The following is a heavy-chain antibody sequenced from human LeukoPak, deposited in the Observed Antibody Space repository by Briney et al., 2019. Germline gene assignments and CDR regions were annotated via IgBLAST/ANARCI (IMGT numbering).Heavy chain of an antibody. J-gene: IGHJ4*02. V-gene: IGHV3-23*01. CDR2: ITDSGGST. Sequence: GGSLRLSCAASGSTFNRYAMSWVRQAPGKGLEWVSAITDSGGSTYYADSVKGRFTISRDNSKNTLYLQMNSLRADDTAVYYCARNWRYFDYWGQGTLVTVSS. CDR1: GSTFNRYA. CDR3: ARNWRYFDY. D-gene: IGHD1-1*01.